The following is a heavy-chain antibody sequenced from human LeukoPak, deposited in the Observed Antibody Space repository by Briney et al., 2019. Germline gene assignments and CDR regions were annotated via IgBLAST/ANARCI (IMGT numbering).Heavy chain of an antibody. Sequence: GGSLRLSCAASGFTFSSYWMHWVRQAPGKGLVWVSRINSDGSRTRYADSVKGRFTISRDNAKNTLYLQMNSLRAEDTAVFYCARTTPWGVRATEFDYWGQGTLVTVSS. CDR3: ARTTPWGVRATEFDY. V-gene: IGHV3-74*01. J-gene: IGHJ4*02. CDR1: GFTFSSYW. CDR2: INSDGSRT. D-gene: IGHD1-26*01.